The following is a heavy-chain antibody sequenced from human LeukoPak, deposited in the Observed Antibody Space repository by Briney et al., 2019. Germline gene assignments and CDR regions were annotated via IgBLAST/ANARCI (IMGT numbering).Heavy chain of an antibody. CDR3: ARVFPTHYDILPGYYVEGGWFDP. D-gene: IGHD3-9*01. J-gene: IGHJ5*02. CDR2: IYYSGST. V-gene: IGHV4-61*05. CDR1: GGSISSSSYY. Sequence: SETLSLTCTVSGGSISSSSYYWGWIRQPPGKGLEWIGYIYYSGSTNYNPSLKSRVTISVDTSKNQFSLKLSSVTAADTAVYYWARVFPTHYDILPGYYVEGGWFDPWGQGTLVTVSS.